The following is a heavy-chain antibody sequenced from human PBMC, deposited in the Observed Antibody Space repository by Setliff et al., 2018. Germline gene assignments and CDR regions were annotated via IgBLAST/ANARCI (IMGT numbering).Heavy chain of an antibody. CDR1: GYSFSSNA. J-gene: IGHJ4*02. Sequence: ASVKVSCKASGYSFSSNAFHWVRQAPGQTLEWMGWIHAGSSNTLYSQRFQDRITISRDTSATTVHMELSSLRSDDTAVYYCARMSTSGPHYDYWGQGTPGTVS. V-gene: IGHV1-3*01. CDR2: IHAGSSNT. CDR3: ARMSTSGPHYDY. D-gene: IGHD2-8*02.